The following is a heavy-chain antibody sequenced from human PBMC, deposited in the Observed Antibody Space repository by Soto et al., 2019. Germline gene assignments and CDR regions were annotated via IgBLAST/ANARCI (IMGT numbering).Heavy chain of an antibody. CDR1: GYTFTGYY. V-gene: IGHV1-2*02. CDR3: AREQDLRSSGWYDFY. Sequence: ASVKVSCKASGYTFTGYYMHLVRQAPGQGLEWMGWINPNSGGTNYAQKFQGRVTMTRDTSISTAYMELSRLRSDDTAVYYCAREQDLRSSGWYDFYWGQGTLVTVSS. CDR2: INPNSGGT. J-gene: IGHJ4*02. D-gene: IGHD6-19*01.